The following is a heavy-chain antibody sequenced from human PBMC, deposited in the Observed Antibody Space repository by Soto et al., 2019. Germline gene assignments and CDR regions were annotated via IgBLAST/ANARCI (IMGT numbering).Heavy chain of an antibody. CDR3: ARDQGWYAN. CDR2: IYSGGST. V-gene: IGHV3-53*01. Sequence: EVQLVESGGGLIQPGGSLRLSCAASGFTVSSNYMSWVRQAPGKGLGWVSVIYSGGSTYYADSVKGRFTIARDNSKNTLDRQMNSRRAEDTAVYYCARDQGWYANWGQGTLVTVSS. D-gene: IGHD2-8*01. CDR1: GFTVSSNY. J-gene: IGHJ4*02.